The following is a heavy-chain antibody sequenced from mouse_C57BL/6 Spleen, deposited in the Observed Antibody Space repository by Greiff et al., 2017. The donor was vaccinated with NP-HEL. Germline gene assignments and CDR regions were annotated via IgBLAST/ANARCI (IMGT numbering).Heavy chain of an antibody. CDR3: ARKGKAWFAY. CDR2: INPNNGGT. V-gene: IGHV1-26*01. J-gene: IGHJ3*01. Sequence: EVQLQQSGPELVKPGASVKISCKASGYTFTDYYMNWVKQSHGKSLEWIGDINPNNGGTSYNQKFKGKATLTVDKSSSTAYMELSSLTSEDSAVYYCARKGKAWFAYWGQGTLVTVSA. CDR1: GYTFTDYY.